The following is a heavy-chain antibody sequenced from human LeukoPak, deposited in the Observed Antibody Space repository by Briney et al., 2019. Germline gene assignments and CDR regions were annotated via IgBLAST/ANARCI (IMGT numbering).Heavy chain of an antibody. J-gene: IGHJ4*02. V-gene: IGHV1-2*02. Sequence: ASVKVSCKASGYTFSIYYMHWVRQAPGQGLEWMGWINPNGGATSYAQRFQGRVTMTRDTSISTAYMELSGLPSDDTAVYYCARNPPYCTSTSCYNDYWGQGTLVTVSS. D-gene: IGHD2-2*02. CDR1: GYTFSIYY. CDR3: ARNPPYCTSTSCYNDY. CDR2: INPNGGAT.